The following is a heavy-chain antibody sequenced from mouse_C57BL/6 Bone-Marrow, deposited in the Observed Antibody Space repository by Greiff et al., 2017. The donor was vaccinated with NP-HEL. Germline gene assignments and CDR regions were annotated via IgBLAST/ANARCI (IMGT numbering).Heavy chain of an antibody. J-gene: IGHJ2*01. CDR2: INPSNGGT. V-gene: IGHV1-53*01. D-gene: IGHD1-1*01. CDR1: GYTFTSYW. Sequence: VQLQQSGTELVKPGASVKLSCKASGYTFTSYWMHWVKQRPGQGLEWIGNINPSNGGTNYNEKFKSKATLTVDKSSSTAYMQLSSLTSEDSAVYYCARESTVVATVRYFDYWGQGTTLTVSS. CDR3: ARESTVVATVRYFDY.